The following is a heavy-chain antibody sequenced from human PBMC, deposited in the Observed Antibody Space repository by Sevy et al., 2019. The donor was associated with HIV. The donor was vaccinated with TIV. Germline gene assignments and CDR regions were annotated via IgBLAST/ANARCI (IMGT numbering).Heavy chain of an antibody. CDR1: GFTFSNYA. V-gene: IGHV3-23*01. D-gene: IGHD5-12*01. J-gene: IGHJ4*02. Sequence: GGSLRLSCAASGFTFSNYAMSWVRQAPGTGLEWVSGISDSAYNTYYADSVKGRFTISSDNSKNSLYLQMNSLRAEDTAVYYCTKDEAYTVATSYYFDYWGQGTLVTVSS. CDR3: TKDEAYTVATSYYFDY. CDR2: ISDSAYNT.